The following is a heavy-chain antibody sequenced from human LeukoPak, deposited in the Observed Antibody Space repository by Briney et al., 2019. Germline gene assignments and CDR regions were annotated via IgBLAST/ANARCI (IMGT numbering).Heavy chain of an antibody. CDR3: ARGGGLDV. V-gene: IGHV3-7*03. CDR1: GFTFSNYW. CDR2: INHNGNVN. D-gene: IGHD3-16*01. J-gene: IGHJ6*02. Sequence: GGSLRLSCAASGFTFSNYWMNWARQAPGKGLEWVASINHNGNVNYYVDSVKGRFTISRDNAKNSLYLQMSNLRAEDTAVYFCARGGGLDVWGQGATVTVSS.